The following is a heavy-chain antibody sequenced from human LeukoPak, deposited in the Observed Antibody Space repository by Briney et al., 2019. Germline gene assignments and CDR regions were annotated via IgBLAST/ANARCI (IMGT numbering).Heavy chain of an antibody. CDR1: GLTFSSYG. V-gene: IGHV3-33*01. Sequence: GGSLRLSCAASGLTFSSYGMHWVRQAPGKGLEWVAVIWYDGSNKYYADSVKGRFTISRDNSKNTLYLQMNSLRAEDTAVYYCARDGYCSSTSCSYFDYWGQGTLVTVSS. CDR3: ARDGYCSSTSCSYFDY. D-gene: IGHD2-2*03. CDR2: IWYDGSNK. J-gene: IGHJ4*02.